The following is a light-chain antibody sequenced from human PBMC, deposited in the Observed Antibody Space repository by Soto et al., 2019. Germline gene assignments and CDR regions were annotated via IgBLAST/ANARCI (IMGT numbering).Light chain of an antibody. CDR3: QQYNNWPLT. V-gene: IGKV3-15*01. CDR2: AVA. CDR1: QSVSSN. J-gene: IGKJ4*01. Sequence: EIVMTQSPATLSVSPGERATLSCRASQSVSSNLAWYQQKPGQAPRLLIYAVATRATGIPARFSGSGSGTEFTLTIDSLQSEDFALYHCQQYNNWPLTFGGGTKVEIK.